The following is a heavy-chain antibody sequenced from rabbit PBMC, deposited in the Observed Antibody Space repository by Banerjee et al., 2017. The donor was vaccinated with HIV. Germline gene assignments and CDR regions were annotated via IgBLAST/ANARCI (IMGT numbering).Heavy chain of an antibody. CDR3: ARDLAGVIGWNFNF. D-gene: IGHD4-1*01. CDR1: GFSFSSGYD. J-gene: IGHJ3*01. Sequence: QQQLEESGGGLVKPGASLTLTCKASGFSFSSGYDICWVRQAPGKGLEWIGCIYAGSSDSTYYASWAKGRFTISSTSSTTVTLQMTSLTAADTATYFCARDLAGVIGWNFNFWGQGTLVTVS. CDR2: IYAGSSDST. V-gene: IGHV1S45*01.